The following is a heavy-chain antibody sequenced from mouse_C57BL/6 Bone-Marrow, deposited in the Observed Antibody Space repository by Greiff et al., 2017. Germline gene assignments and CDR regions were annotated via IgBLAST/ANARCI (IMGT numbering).Heavy chain of an antibody. CDR1: GYTFTNYW. V-gene: IGHV1-63*01. D-gene: IGHD3-3*01. J-gene: IGHJ4*01. CDR3: ARKGPMDY. Sequence: VKLMESGAELVRPGTSVKMSCKASGYTFTNYWIGWAKQRPGHGLEWIGDIYPGGGYTNYNEKFKGKATLTADKSSSTAYMQFSSLTSEDSAIYYCARKGPMDYWGQGTSVTVSS. CDR2: IYPGGGYT.